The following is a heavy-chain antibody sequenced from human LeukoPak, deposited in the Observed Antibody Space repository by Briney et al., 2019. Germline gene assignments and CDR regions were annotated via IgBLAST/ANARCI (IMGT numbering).Heavy chain of an antibody. J-gene: IGHJ6*03. CDR3: ARDSLDYGDGYYYYMDV. D-gene: IGHD4-17*01. CDR2: IYTSGST. CDR1: GGSISSYY. Sequence: KPSETLSLTCTVPGGSISSYYWSWIRQPAGKGLEWIGRIYTSGSTNYNPSLKSPVTMSVDTSKNQFSLKLSSVTAADTAVYYCARDSLDYGDGYYYYMDVWGKGTTVTVSS. V-gene: IGHV4-4*07.